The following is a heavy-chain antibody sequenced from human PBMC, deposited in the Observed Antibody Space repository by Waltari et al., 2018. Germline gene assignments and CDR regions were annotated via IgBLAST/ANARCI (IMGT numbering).Heavy chain of an antibody. CDR1: GYTVVSNY. V-gene: IGHV3-53*01. CDR3: ARGYCSGGSCYLGDY. CDR2: IYRSGNT. D-gene: IGHD2-15*01. J-gene: IGHJ4*02. Sequence: EVQVVDSGGGLIQPGGSLRLSCSSFGYTVVSNYMSWVLPASGKGLEWVSVIYRSGNTYFADSVKGRFTISRDNSKNTLYLQMNSLRAEYAAVYYCARGYCSGGSCYLGDYWGQGTLVTVSS.